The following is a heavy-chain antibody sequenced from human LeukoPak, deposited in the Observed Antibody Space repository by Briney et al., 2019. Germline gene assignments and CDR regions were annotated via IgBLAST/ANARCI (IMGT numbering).Heavy chain of an antibody. V-gene: IGHV3-15*01. CDR3: TTDYRIQLWLPDFDY. CDR2: IKSKTDGGTT. J-gene: IGHJ4*02. D-gene: IGHD5-18*01. Sequence: PGGSLRLSCAASGFTFSNAWMSWVRQAPGKGLEWVGRIKSKTDGGTTDYAAPVKGRFTISREDSKNTLYLQMNSLKTEDTAVYYCTTDYRIQLWLPDFDYWGQGTLVTVSS. CDR1: GFTFSNAW.